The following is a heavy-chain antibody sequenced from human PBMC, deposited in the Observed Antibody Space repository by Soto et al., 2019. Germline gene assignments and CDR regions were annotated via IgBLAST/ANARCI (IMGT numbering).Heavy chain of an antibody. CDR2: ISGSGGRT. J-gene: IGHJ5*02. CDR3: AARFDYGDLPKWFDP. CDR1: GFTFTTYA. D-gene: IGHD4-17*01. Sequence: EMQLLESGGGLVQPGGCLRLSCAASGFTFTTYALSWVRQAPGKGLEWVSGISGSGGRTYYADSVKGRFTISRDNPKNPLYLQMNSLRLDDTAIYDCAARFDYGDLPKWFDPWGQGTLVTVYS. V-gene: IGHV3-23*01.